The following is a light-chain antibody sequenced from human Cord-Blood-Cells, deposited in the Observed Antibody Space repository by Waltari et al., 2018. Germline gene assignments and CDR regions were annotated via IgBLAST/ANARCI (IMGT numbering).Light chain of an antibody. CDR3: MQGTHWPIFT. Sequence: EVVMTQSPLSLPVTLGQPASISCRSSQSLVHSDGNTYLNWFQQRPGQSPRRLIYKVSNRDSGVPDRFSGSGSGTDFTLKISRVEAEDVGVYYCMQGTHWPIFTFGPGTKVDIK. J-gene: IGKJ3*01. CDR1: QSLVHSDGNTY. V-gene: IGKV2-30*02. CDR2: KVS.